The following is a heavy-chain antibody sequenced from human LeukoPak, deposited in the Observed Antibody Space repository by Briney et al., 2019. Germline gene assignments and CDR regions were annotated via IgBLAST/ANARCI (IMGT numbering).Heavy chain of an antibody. J-gene: IGHJ4*02. CDR2: IKSKTDGGTT. Sequence: GGSLRLSCAASGFTLNNAWMHWVRQAPGKGLEWVGHIKSKTDGGTTDYAAPVKGRFTISRDDSKNTLYLQINSLKTEDTAVHYCATKKGLYTYKANFDYWGQGTLVTVSS. D-gene: IGHD2-2*02. CDR3: ATKKGLYTYKANFDY. CDR1: GFTLNNAW. V-gene: IGHV3-15*01.